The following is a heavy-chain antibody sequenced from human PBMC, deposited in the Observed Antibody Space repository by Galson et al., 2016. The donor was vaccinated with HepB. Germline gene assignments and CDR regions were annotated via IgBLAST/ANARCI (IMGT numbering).Heavy chain of an antibody. CDR3: ATDSTRSGTTKNYFAY. V-gene: IGHV3-30*03. D-gene: IGHD1-1*01. CDR1: GFTFTNYA. J-gene: IGHJ4*02. CDR2: ISYDGSNK. Sequence: SLRLSCAVPGFTFTNYAMHRVRQAPGRGLEWVAIISYDGSNKHYADSVKGRLTISRDNSKNTLYLQMNSLGTKDTAVHYCATDSTRSGTTKNYFAYWGQGTLVTVSS.